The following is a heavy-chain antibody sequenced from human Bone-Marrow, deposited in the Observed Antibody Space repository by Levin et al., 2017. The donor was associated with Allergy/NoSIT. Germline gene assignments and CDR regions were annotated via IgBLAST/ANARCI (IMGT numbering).Heavy chain of an antibody. CDR3: ARGVDDYVWGSYRYLTFDI. D-gene: IGHD3-16*02. Sequence: GSLRLSCAVYGGSFSGYYWSWIRQPPGKGLEWIGEINHSGSTNYNPSLKSRVTISVDTSKNQFSLKLSSVTAADTAVYYCARGVDDYVWGSYRYLTFDIWGQGTMVTVSS. CDR2: INHSGST. V-gene: IGHV4-34*01. CDR1: GGSFSGYY. J-gene: IGHJ3*02.